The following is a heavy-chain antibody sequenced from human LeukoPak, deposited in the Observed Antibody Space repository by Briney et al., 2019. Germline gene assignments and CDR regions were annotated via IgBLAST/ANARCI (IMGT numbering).Heavy chain of an antibody. CDR3: ARGLRYYYYMDV. Sequence: SETLSLTCAVSGASISSTSWWTWVRQPPGKGLEWIGEIYHSGSTNYNPSLKSRVIISVDKSKNQFSLRLTSVTAADTAIYYCARGLRYYYYMDVWGKGTTVTVSS. CDR2: IYHSGST. D-gene: IGHD3-9*01. V-gene: IGHV4-4*02. CDR1: GASISSTSW. J-gene: IGHJ6*03.